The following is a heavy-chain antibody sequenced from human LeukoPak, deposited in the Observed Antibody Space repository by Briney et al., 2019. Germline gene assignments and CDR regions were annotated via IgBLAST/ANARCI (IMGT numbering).Heavy chain of an antibody. CDR3: ARDPESLAAGYFDY. Sequence: GGSLRLSCAASGITFNTYGMHWVRQAPGKGLEWVAVIWYDGSNKYYADSVKGRFTISRDNSKNTLYLQMNSLRAEDTAVYYCARDPESLAAGYFDYWGQGTLVTVSS. CDR2: IWYDGSNK. D-gene: IGHD6-6*01. CDR1: GITFNTYG. V-gene: IGHV3-33*01. J-gene: IGHJ4*02.